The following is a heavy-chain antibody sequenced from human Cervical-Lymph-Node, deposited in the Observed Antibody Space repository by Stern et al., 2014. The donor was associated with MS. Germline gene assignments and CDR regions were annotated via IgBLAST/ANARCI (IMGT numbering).Heavy chain of an antibody. CDR3: ARDFVDTAMIPRSDSLDS. J-gene: IGHJ4*02. V-gene: IGHV7-4-1*02. Sequence: QVQLVQSGSELKEPGASVKVSCKASGYTLTNYPMNWVRQAPGQGLEWMGWINTNTGNSTYAQGFTGRFVFSLDTSVSTAYLHISSLKAEDPAVYYCARDFVDTAMIPRSDSLDSWGQGTLVTVPS. CDR2: INTNTGNS. CDR1: GYTLTNYP. D-gene: IGHD5-18*01.